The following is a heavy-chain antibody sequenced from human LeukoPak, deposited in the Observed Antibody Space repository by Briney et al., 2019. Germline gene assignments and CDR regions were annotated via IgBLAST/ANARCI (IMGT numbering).Heavy chain of an antibody. J-gene: IGHJ5*02. CDR1: GGSISSGGYY. D-gene: IGHD3-10*01. CDR2: IYYSGST. Sequence: SQTLSLTCTVSGGSISSGGYYWSWIRQHPGKGLEWIGYIYYSGSTDYNPSLKSRVTISVDTSKNQFSLKLSSVTAADTAVYYCARGYHYYGSGSANENWFDPWGQGTLVTVSS. CDR3: ARGYHYYGSGSANENWFDP. V-gene: IGHV4-31*03.